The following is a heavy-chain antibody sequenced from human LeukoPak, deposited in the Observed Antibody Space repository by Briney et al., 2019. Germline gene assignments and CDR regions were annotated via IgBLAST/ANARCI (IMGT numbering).Heavy chain of an antibody. CDR3: ARGSENVVVMAATLDY. Sequence: GGSLRLSCSASGFTFTTYGMNWVRQAPGKGLEWVSGIGGSGVRTYYADSVKGRFTISRDNSRNTVYLQMSSLRAEDTAVYYCARGSENVVVMAATLDYWGQGTLVTVSS. D-gene: IGHD2-21*01. J-gene: IGHJ4*02. CDR1: GFTFTTYG. V-gene: IGHV3-23*01. CDR2: IGGSGVRT.